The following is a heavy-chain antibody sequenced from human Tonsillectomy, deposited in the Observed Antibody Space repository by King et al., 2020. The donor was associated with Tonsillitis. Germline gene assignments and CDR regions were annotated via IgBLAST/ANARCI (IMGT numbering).Heavy chain of an antibody. CDR2: VWSYGTNK. Sequence: VQLVESGGGVVQPGRSLRLSCAVSGFTFSNYAMHWVRPAPGKGLEWVAIVWSYGTNKYYADSVKGRFTISRDNSKNTLYLQMNSLRTEDTAVYYCARDEGAVGGTFFDYWGLGTLVTVSS. J-gene: IGHJ4*02. CDR3: ARDEGAVGGTFFDY. D-gene: IGHD1-26*01. CDR1: GFTFSNYA. V-gene: IGHV3-33*01.